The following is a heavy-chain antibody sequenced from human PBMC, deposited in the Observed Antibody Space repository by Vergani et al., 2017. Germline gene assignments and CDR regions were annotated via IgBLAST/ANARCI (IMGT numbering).Heavy chain of an antibody. CDR1: GGTFSSYA. Sequence: QVQLVQSGAEVKKPGSSVKVSCKASGGTFSSYAISWVRQAPGQGLEWMGRIIPILGIANYAQKFQGRVTITADKSTSTAYMELSSLRSEDTAVYYCATVTTSYDAFDIWGQGTMVTVSS. D-gene: IGHD4-11*01. CDR3: ATVTTSYDAFDI. J-gene: IGHJ3*02. CDR2: IIPILGIA. V-gene: IGHV1-69*04.